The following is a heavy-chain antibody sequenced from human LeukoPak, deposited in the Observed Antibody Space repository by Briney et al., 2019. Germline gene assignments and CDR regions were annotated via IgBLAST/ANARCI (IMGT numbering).Heavy chain of an antibody. CDR3: ARDYHGDPAD. V-gene: IGHV1-8*03. CDR1: GYTFTSYD. D-gene: IGHD4-17*01. Sequence: ASVKVSCKASGYTFTSYDINWVRQATGQGLEWMGWMNPNSGNTGYAQKFQGRVTITRNTSISTAYMELRSLRSDDTAVYYCARDYHGDPADWGQGTLVTVSS. CDR2: MNPNSGNT. J-gene: IGHJ4*02.